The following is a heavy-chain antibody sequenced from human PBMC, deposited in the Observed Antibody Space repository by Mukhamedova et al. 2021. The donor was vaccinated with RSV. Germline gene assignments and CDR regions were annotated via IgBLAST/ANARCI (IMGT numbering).Heavy chain of an antibody. CDR2: IRSFGTST. V-gene: IGHV3-48*02. J-gene: IGHJ6*02. CDR3: ASGSYCSGASCSDYYYYYGMDV. D-gene: IGHD2-15*01. Sequence: IRSFGTSTYYADSVKGRFTIFRDNAKNSLYLLMNNLRDEDTAVYYCASGSYCSGASCSDYYYYYGMDVWGQGTTVTVSS.